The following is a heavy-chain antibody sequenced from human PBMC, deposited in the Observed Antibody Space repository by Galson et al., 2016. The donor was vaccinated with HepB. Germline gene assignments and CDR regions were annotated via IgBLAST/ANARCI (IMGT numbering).Heavy chain of an antibody. CDR3: ARDAYNRAGFDY. Sequence: SVKVSCKASGYTFTNYAMNWVRQAPGQGLGWMGGINTNTGNPTYAQGITGRFVFSVDTSVSTAYLQISNLKTEDTAVYYCARDAYNRAGFDYWGQGSLVTVSS. V-gene: IGHV7-4-1*02. CDR2: INTNTGNP. CDR1: GYTFTNYA. J-gene: IGHJ4*02. D-gene: IGHD5-24*01.